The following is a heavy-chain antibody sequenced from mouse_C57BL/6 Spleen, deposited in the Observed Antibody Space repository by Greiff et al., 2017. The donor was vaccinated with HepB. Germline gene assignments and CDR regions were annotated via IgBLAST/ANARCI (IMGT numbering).Heavy chain of an antibody. Sequence: EVQLQQSGAELVRPGASVKLSCTASGFNIKDDYMHWVKQRPEQGLEWIGWIDPENGDTEYASKFQGKAPITADTSSNTAYLQLSSLTSEDTAVYYCTTTTTVVGAMDYWGQGTSVTVSS. V-gene: IGHV14-4*01. CDR3: TTTTTVVGAMDY. D-gene: IGHD1-1*01. CDR1: GFNIKDDY. CDR2: IDPENGDT. J-gene: IGHJ4*01.